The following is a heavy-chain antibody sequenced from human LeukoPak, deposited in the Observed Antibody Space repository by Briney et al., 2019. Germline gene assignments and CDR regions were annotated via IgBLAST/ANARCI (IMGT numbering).Heavy chain of an antibody. J-gene: IGHJ5*02. D-gene: IGHD3-22*01. V-gene: IGHV3-23*01. CDR2: ISGSGGST. CDR1: GLTFSSYA. CDR3: ANYYETTGYGHSDH. Sequence: PGGSLRLSCAVSGLTFSSYAVRWVRQAPGKGLEGVSGISGSGGSTYYADSVKGRFTISRDNSKTTLYLQMNSLRVEDTAIYYCANYYETTGYGHSDHWGQGTLVTVSS.